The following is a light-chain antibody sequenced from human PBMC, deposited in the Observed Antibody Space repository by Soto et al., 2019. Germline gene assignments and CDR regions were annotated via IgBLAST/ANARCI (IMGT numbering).Light chain of an antibody. J-gene: IGKJ2*01. CDR3: QQYGSSPYT. V-gene: IGKV3-20*01. CDR1: QSVSSSY. Sequence: EIVLTQSPGTLSLSPGERATLSCRASQSVSSSYLAWYQQKPGQAPRLLIYGASSRATGIPDRFSGGGSGTDFTLTISRLAPEDFAVYYCQQYGSSPYTFGQGTKLEIK. CDR2: GAS.